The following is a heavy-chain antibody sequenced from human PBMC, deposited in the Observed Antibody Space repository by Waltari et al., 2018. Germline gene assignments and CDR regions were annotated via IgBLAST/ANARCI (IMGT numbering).Heavy chain of an antibody. J-gene: IGHJ5*02. D-gene: IGHD3-3*01. Sequence: EVQLVESGGGLVQPGGSLSLSCAASGFTFNGHGMTWVRQAPGKGLEWVANINEDGSEKRYMDSVKGRFTVSRDNARNSLYLQMNSLRAEDTAVYYCARCHWTWLDPWGQGTLVTVSS. CDR3: ARCHWTWLDP. V-gene: IGHV3-7*01. CDR2: INEDGSEK. CDR1: GFTFNGHG.